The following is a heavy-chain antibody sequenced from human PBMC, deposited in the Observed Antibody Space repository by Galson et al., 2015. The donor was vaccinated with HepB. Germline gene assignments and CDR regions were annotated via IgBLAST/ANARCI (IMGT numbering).Heavy chain of an antibody. CDR1: GGTFSSYA. CDR3: ASGSTKGLQFPSPAYDAFDI. J-gene: IGHJ3*02. V-gene: IGHV1-69*10. D-gene: IGHD5-24*01. Sequence: SVKVSCKASGGTFSSYAISWVRQAPGQGLEWMGGIIPILGIANYAQKFQGRVTITADKSTSTAYMELSSLRSEDTAVYYCASGSTKGLQFPSPAYDAFDIWGQGTMVTVSS. CDR2: IIPILGIA.